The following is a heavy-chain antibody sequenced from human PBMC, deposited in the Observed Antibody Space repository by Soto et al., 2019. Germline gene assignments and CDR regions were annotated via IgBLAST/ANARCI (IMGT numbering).Heavy chain of an antibody. CDR3: AADSGDDSTGYGADY. D-gene: IGHD3-22*01. J-gene: IGHJ4*01. V-gene: IGHV1-58*02. CDR2: VVVGSGNT. CDR1: GLTFTSSA. Sequence: SVKVSCKASGLTFTSSAIQWVRQARGQRLEWIGWVVVGSGNTNYAPQFQERVTITRDTATRTSYMELSSLRSEDTALYYCAADSGDDSTGYGADYWG.